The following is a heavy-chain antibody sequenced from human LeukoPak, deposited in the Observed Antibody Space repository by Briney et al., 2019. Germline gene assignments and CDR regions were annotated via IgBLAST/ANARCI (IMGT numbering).Heavy chain of an antibody. D-gene: IGHD2-21*02. Sequence: ASVKVSCKASGYTFTSYDISWVRQATGQGLEWMGWMNPNSGYTGYAQKFQGRVTMTRNTSISTAYMELSSLRSEDTAVYYCARRGGDEFYYYYYYMDVWGKGTTVTVSS. CDR3: ARRGGDEFYYYYYYMDV. J-gene: IGHJ6*03. CDR1: GYTFTSYD. CDR2: MNPNSGYT. V-gene: IGHV1-8*01.